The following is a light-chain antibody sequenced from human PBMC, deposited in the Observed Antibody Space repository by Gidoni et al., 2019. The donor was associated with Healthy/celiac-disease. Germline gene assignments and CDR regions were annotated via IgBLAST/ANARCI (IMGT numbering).Light chain of an antibody. Sequence: EIVLTLSPATLSLSPGETATLSCRASQSVSSYLGWYQQKPGQAPRLLIYDASNRATGIPARFSGSGSGTDFTLTISSLEPEDFAVYSCQQRSNWPTFGQGTKLDIK. V-gene: IGKV3-11*01. CDR1: QSVSSY. CDR2: DAS. J-gene: IGKJ2*01. CDR3: QQRSNWPT.